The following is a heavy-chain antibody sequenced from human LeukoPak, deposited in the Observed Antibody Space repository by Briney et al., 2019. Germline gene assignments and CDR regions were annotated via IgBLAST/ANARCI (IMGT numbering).Heavy chain of an antibody. CDR1: EFTFSAYS. D-gene: IGHD3-16*01. CDR3: ARSFSLGDSYIKWDFNH. Sequence: GGSLRLSCAPSEFTFSAYSMNWVRQAPGKGLEWVSSISTTSTYIYYADSVRGRFTFSRDNAKNSLYLQMNSLRAEDTAVYYCARSFSLGDSYIKWDFNHWGQGTLVTVPS. CDR2: ISTTSTYI. J-gene: IGHJ5*02. V-gene: IGHV3-21*01.